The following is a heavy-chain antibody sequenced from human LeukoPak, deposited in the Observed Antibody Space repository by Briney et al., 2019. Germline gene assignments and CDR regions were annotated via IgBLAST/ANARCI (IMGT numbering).Heavy chain of an antibody. CDR3: TITTGTTLGLMDY. D-gene: IGHD1-1*01. V-gene: IGHV4-34*01. J-gene: IGHJ4*02. CDR1: GGSFSGYY. Sequence: SETLSLTCAVYGGSFSGYYWRWIRQPPGKGLEWIGEINHSGSTNYNSSLKSRVTISVDTSKNQLSLKMSSVTAADTAVYYCTITTGTTLGLMDYWGQGTLVTVSS. CDR2: INHSGST.